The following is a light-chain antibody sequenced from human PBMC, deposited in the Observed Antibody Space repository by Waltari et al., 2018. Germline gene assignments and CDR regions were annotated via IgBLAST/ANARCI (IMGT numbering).Light chain of an antibody. V-gene: IGKV4-1*01. J-gene: IGKJ1*01. CDR3: QQYHSTPWA. CDR1: QSVLYSSNNKNY. CDR2: WAS. Sequence: DIVMTQSPDSLAVSLGERATINCKSRQSVLYSSNNKNYLAWYQQKPGQPPKLLIYWASTRESGVPDRFSGSGSGTDFTLTISSLQAEDVAVYYCQQYHSTPWAFGQGTKVEIK.